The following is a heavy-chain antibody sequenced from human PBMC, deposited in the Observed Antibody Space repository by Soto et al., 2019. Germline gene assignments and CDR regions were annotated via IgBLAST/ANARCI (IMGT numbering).Heavy chain of an antibody. V-gene: IGHV3-23*01. CDR2: ISGSGGST. J-gene: IGHJ6*02. D-gene: IGHD5-12*01. CDR3: AKKYLIPKVATISWGATFAPHHIDYGMDV. Sequence: GGSLRLSCAASGFTFSSYAMSWVRQAPGKGLEWVSAISGSGGSTYYADSVKGRFTISRDNSKNTLYLQMNSLRAEDTAVYYCAKKYLIPKVATISWGATFAPHHIDYGMDVWGQGTTVTVSS. CDR1: GFTFSSYA.